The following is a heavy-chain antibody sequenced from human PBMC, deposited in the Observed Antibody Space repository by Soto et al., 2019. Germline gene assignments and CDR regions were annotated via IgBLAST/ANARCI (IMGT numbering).Heavy chain of an antibody. CDR1: GFTFSSYE. J-gene: IGHJ4*02. CDR2: ISSSGSTI. Sequence: GGSLRLSCAASGFTFSSYEMNWVRQAPGKGLEWVSYISSSGSTIYYADSVKGRFTISRDNAKNSLYLQMNSLRAEDTAVYYCXRILSGYSSGWSDAEDYWGQGTLVTVSS. V-gene: IGHV3-48*03. CDR3: XRILSGYSSGWSDAEDY. D-gene: IGHD6-13*01.